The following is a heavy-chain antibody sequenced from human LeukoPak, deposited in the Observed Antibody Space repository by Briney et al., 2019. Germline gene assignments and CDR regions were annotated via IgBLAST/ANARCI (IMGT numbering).Heavy chain of an antibody. D-gene: IGHD3-16*02. CDR1: GGSISSSNW. Sequence: TLSLTCAVSGGSISSSNWWSWVRQPPGKGLEWVGEIYHSGSTNYNPSLKSRVTISVDKSKNQFSLKLSSVTAADTAVYYCARLFSGGVIVTYYYYYMDVWGKGTTVTVSS. CDR2: IYHSGST. CDR3: ARLFSGGVIVTYYYYYMDV. J-gene: IGHJ6*03. V-gene: IGHV4-4*02.